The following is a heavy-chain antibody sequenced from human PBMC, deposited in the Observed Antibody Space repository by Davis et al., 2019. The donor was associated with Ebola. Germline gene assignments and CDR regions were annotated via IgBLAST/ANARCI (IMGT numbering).Heavy chain of an antibody. Sequence: SVKVSCKASGGTFSSYAISWVRQAPGQGLEWMGGIIPIFGTANYAQKFQGRVTITADESTSTAYMELSSLRSEDTAVFFCARGTPTTQETLGSWGQGTLVTVSS. D-gene: IGHD1-1*01. V-gene: IGHV1-69*13. CDR2: IIPIFGTA. CDR1: GGTFSSYA. J-gene: IGHJ4*02. CDR3: ARGTPTTQETLGS.